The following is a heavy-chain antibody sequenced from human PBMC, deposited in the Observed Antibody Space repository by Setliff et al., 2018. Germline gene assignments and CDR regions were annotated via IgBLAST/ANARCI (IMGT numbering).Heavy chain of an antibody. Sequence: SLKISCVASEFTFSNYWMTWVRQAPGKGLEWVANIRQDGGQTYYEDSVKGRFTISRDNAKNSLYLQMNSLRAEDTALYYCATDRNYYDSDTFYDAFDIWGQGTMVTVS. CDR3: ATDRNYYDSDTFYDAFDI. CDR1: EFTFSNYW. CDR2: IRQDGGQT. V-gene: IGHV3-7*01. D-gene: IGHD3-22*01. J-gene: IGHJ3*02.